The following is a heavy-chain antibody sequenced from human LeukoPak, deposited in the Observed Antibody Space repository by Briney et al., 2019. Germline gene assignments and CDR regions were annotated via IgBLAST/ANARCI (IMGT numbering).Heavy chain of an antibody. D-gene: IGHD6-19*01. V-gene: IGHV3-30*02. J-gene: IGHJ4*02. CDR2: IRYDGSNK. Sequence: GGSLRLSCAASGFTFSSYGMHWVRQAPGKGLEWVAFIRYDGSNKYYADSVKGRFTISRDNSKNTLYLQMNSLRAEDTAVYYCAKGGGLYSSGWYYFDYWGQGTLVTVSS. CDR3: AKGGGLYSSGWYYFDY. CDR1: GFTFSSYG.